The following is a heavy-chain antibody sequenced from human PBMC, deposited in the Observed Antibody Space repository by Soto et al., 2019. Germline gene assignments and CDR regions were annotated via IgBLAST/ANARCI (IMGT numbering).Heavy chain of an antibody. CDR2: IYNIGST. V-gene: IGHV4-59*01. CDR3: SGGDSWHLVDY. Sequence: KPSETLSLTCTVSGDSISNNYWSWIRQPPGKGLEWIGYIYNIGSTNYNPSLKGRATMSVDTSKNQFSLTLRSVTAADTAVYFCSGGDSWHLVDYWGQGTLVTVSS. J-gene: IGHJ4*01. D-gene: IGHD6-6*01. CDR1: GDSISNNY.